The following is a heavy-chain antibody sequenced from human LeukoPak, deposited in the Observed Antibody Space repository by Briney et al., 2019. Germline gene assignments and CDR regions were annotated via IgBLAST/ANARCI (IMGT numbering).Heavy chain of an antibody. CDR3: ARQWGVYGGSVGGIDY. J-gene: IGHJ4*02. CDR1: GGFISRDS. D-gene: IGHD5-12*01. V-gene: IGHV4-59*08. Sequence: SETLSLTCTVSGGFISRDSWSWIRQPPGKGLEWIGYISHSGSTDYKPSLESRVTISVDTPKNQFSLKLSSVTAADTAVYYCARQWGVYGGSVGGIDYWGQGTLVTVSS. CDR2: ISHSGST.